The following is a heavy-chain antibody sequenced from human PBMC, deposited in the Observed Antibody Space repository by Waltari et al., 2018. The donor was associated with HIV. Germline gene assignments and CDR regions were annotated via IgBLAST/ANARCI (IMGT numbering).Heavy chain of an antibody. V-gene: IGHV5-51*01. CDR2: IYPGDSDT. J-gene: IGHJ2*01. Sequence: EVQLVQSGAEVKKPGESLKISCKGSGYSFSTYWIAWVRQMPGKGLEWMGSIYPGDSDTRSGPSFQGHVTISADKSIATAYLQRSSLKASETAMYIWARKPRGVREVVDYWYFDLWGRGTLVNVSS. CDR1: GYSFSTYW. D-gene: IGHD3-10*02. CDR3: ARKPRGVREVVDYWYFDL.